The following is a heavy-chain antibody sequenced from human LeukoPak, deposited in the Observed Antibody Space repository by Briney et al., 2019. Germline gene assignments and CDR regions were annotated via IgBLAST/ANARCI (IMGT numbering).Heavy chain of an antibody. Sequence: SETLSLTCTVSGGSISSYYWSWIRQPPGKGLEWIGYIYYSVSTNYNPSLKSRVTISVDTSKNQFSLKLSSVTAADTAVYYCAREAPWYSSSWYTEFDAFDIWGQGTMVTVSS. D-gene: IGHD6-13*01. CDR3: AREAPWYSSSWYTEFDAFDI. CDR1: GGSISSYY. CDR2: IYYSVST. V-gene: IGHV4-59*01. J-gene: IGHJ3*02.